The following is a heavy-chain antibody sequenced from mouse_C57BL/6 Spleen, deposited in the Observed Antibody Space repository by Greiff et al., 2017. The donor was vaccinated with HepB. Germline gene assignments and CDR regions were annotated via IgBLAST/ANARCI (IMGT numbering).Heavy chain of an antibody. CDR1: GYTFTSYG. V-gene: IGHV1-81*01. Sequence: VQRVESGAELARPGASVKLSCKASGYTFTSYGISWVKQRTGQGLEWIGEIYPRSGNTYYNEKFKGKATLTADKSSSTAYMELRSLTSEDSAVYFCARRANWAMDYWGQGTSVTVSS. CDR3: ARRANWAMDY. CDR2: IYPRSGNT. D-gene: IGHD4-1*01. J-gene: IGHJ4*01.